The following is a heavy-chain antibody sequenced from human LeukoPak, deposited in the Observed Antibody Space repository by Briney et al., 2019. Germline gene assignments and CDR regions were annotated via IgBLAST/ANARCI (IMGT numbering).Heavy chain of an antibody. CDR2: ISNDASHK. CDR3: ARARSVGPPTGFDR. D-gene: IGHD4-23*01. Sequence: PGGSLRLSCAASGFTFSRFAMHWVRQAPGKGLEWVAVISNDASHKFYADSVQGRFTISRDNSKNTLSLQMDTLRREDTAVYYCARARSVGPPTGFDRWGQGTPVTVSS. CDR1: GFTFSRFA. V-gene: IGHV3-30*04. J-gene: IGHJ4*02.